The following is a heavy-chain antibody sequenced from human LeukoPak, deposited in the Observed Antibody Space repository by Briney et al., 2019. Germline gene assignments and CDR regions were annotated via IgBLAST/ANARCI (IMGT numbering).Heavy chain of an antibody. D-gene: IGHD3-10*01. CDR2: IRSKAKSYAP. CDR1: GFTFSGFA. CDR3: TRRLYGSGSYYVSDY. J-gene: IGHJ4*02. V-gene: IGHV3-73*01. Sequence: GGSLRLSCAASGFTFSGFAMHWVRQASGKGREWVGRIRSKAKSYAPAYAASVKGRFTISRDDSKNTAYLQMNSLKTEDTAVYYCTRRLYGSGSYYVSDYWGQGTLVTVSS.